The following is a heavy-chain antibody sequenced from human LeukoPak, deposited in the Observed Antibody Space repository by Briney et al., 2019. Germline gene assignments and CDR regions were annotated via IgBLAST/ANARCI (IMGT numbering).Heavy chain of an antibody. CDR1: GVSFNDYY. CDR2: INHSGYT. D-gene: IGHD4-17*01. J-gene: IGHJ4*02. CDR3: TRMTTGHDY. Sequence: SETLSLTCAVSGVSFNDYYWSWVRQPPGKGLEWIGEINHSGYTNDSPSLKSRVTMSIDTSRKQFSPNLRSVTVADTAVYYCTRMTTGHDYWGQGTLVTVSS. V-gene: IGHV4-34*01.